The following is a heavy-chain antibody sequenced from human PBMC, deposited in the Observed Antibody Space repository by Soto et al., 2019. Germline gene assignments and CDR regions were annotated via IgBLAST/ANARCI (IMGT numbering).Heavy chain of an antibody. D-gene: IGHD1-26*01. Sequence: PGGSLRLSCAASGFTFSSYAMSWVRQAPGKGLEWVSAISGSGGSTYYADSVKGRFTISRDNSKNTLYLQMNSLRAEDTAVYYCVKVENSGSFVLRYYYGMDVWGQGTTVTVSS. V-gene: IGHV3-23*01. J-gene: IGHJ6*02. CDR3: VKVENSGSFVLRYYYGMDV. CDR1: GFTFSSYA. CDR2: ISGSGGST.